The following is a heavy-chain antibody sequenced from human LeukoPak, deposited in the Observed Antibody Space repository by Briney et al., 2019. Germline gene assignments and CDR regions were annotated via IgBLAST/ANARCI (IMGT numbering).Heavy chain of an antibody. CDR1: GFTVSSNY. D-gene: IGHD1-7*01. J-gene: IGHJ4*02. V-gene: IGHV3-53*01. CDR3: ATARNFRFEY. Sequence: GGSLRLSCAASGFTVSSNYMSWVRQAPGKGLEWVSVIYSGGSTYYADSVKGRFTVSRDYAKNTLFLQMNNLRTEDTALYFCATARNFRFEYWGQGSLVIVSA. CDR2: IYSGGST.